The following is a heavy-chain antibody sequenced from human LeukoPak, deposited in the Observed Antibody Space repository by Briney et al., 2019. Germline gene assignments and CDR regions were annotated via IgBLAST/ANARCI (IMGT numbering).Heavy chain of an antibody. Sequence: PSETLSLTCAVYGGSFSGYYWSWIRQPPGKGLEWIGEINHSGSTNYNTSLKSRVTISVDTSKNQFSLKLSSVTAADTAVYYCARGGGYCSYWGQGTLVTVSS. CDR1: GGSFSGYY. D-gene: IGHD2-15*01. V-gene: IGHV4-34*01. CDR3: ARGGGYCSY. J-gene: IGHJ4*02. CDR2: INHSGST.